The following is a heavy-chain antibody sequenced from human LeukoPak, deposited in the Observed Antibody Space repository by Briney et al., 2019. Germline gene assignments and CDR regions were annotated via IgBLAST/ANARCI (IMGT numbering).Heavy chain of an antibody. J-gene: IGHJ4*02. V-gene: IGHV3-53*01. CDR1: GFTVRSNY. Sequence: PGGSLRLSCAASGFTVRSNYMSWVRQAPGKGLEWVSVIYSGGRTYYADSVKGRFTISRDNSKNTLYLQMNTLRAEDTAVYYCARDRHKYNYDSGGYPPYWGQGTLVTVSS. D-gene: IGHD3-22*01. CDR3: ARDRHKYNYDSGGYPPY. CDR2: IYSGGRT.